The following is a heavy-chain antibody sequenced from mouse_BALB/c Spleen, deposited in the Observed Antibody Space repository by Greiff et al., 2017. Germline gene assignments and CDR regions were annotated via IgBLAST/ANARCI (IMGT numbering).Heavy chain of an antibody. CDR1: GYTFTSYY. Sequence: QVQLKQSGPELVKPLASVRISCKASGYTFTSYYIHWVKQRPGQGLEWIGWIYPGNVNTKYNEKFKGKATLTADKSSSTAYMQLSSLTSEDSAVYFCARRDYYEAMDYWGQGTSVTVSS. V-gene: IGHV1S56*01. CDR3: ARRDYYEAMDY. CDR2: IYPGNVNT. D-gene: IGHD1-1*01. J-gene: IGHJ4*01.